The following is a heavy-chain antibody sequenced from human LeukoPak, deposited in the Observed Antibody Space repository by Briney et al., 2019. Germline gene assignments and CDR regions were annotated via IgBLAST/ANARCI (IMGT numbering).Heavy chain of an antibody. CDR1: GGSFSGYY. Sequence: SETLSLTCAVYGGSFSGYYWSWIRQPPGKGLEWIGEINHSGSTNYNPSLKSRVTISVDTSKNQFSLKLSSVTAADTAVYYCARTYYYDSSGDYWALYYFDYWGQGTLVTVSS. V-gene: IGHV4-34*01. CDR3: ARTYYYDSSGDYWALYYFDY. J-gene: IGHJ4*02. CDR2: INHSGST. D-gene: IGHD3-22*01.